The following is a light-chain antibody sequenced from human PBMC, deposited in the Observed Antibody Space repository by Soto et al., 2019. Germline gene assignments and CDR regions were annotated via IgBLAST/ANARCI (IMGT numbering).Light chain of an antibody. J-gene: IGKJ2*01. CDR3: QQYGSSPYT. CDR1: QSVNSFY. CDR2: AAS. Sequence: EIVLTQSPGTLSLSPGERATLSCRASQSVNSFYLAWYQQKPGQAPRLLMYAASSRATGIPDRFSGTGSGTDFTLTISRLEPEDFAVYYCQQYGSSPYTFGLGTKVDIK. V-gene: IGKV3-20*01.